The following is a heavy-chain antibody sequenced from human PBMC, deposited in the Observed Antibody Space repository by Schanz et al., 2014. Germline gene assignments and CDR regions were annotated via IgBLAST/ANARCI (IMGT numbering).Heavy chain of an antibody. V-gene: IGHV4-4*02. Sequence: QVLLQESGPGVVKPSGTLSLTCAVSGGSIISSTWWGWVRQPPGKGLEWIGEIYHNVDTSFNPSLKIRATMSVDKSKKEFSLRLTSLTAADTALYYCVRGVGAWEQRIFDYWGKGTLVTVSS. CDR1: GGSIISSTW. J-gene: IGHJ4*02. D-gene: IGHD1-26*01. CDR2: IYHNVDT. CDR3: VRGVGAWEQRIFDY.